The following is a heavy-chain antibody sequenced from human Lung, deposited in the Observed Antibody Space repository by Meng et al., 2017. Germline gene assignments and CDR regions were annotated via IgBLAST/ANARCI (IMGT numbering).Heavy chain of an antibody. V-gene: IGHV4-30-4*01. CDR3: ARGQKGYFDL. CDR1: GGSISSSNYY. J-gene: IGHJ2*01. CDR2: IYNSGST. Sequence: QWQLHESGPGLVKPSQSLSLTCTVSGGSISSSNYYWSWIRQPPGKGLEWSGHIYNSGSTYYNPSLKSRITISVDTSKNQFSLKLSSVTAADTAVYYCARGQKGYFDLWGRGTLVTVSS.